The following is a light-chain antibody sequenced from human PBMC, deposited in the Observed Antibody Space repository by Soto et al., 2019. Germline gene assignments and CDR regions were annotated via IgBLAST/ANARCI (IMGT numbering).Light chain of an antibody. CDR3: SSCTSSNTHVV. V-gene: IGLV2-14*01. J-gene: IGLJ2*01. CDR1: SIDIGGCNY. Sequence: QSFLTQPASVSGSPGQSITISCTGTSIDIGGCNYVSWYQQHPGKAPKLMIYDVTNRPSGVSNRFSGSKSGNTASLTISGLQAEDEADYYCSSCTSSNTHVVFGGGTKLTVL. CDR2: DVT.